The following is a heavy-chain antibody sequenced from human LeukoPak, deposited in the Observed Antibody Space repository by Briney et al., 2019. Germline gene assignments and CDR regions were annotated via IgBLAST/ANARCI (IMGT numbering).Heavy chain of an antibody. V-gene: IGHV4-31*03. J-gene: IGHJ4*02. CDR2: IYYSGST. Sequence: SQTLSLTCTVSGGSISSGGYYWTWIRQHQGKGLEWIGYIYYSGSTYYNPSLKSRVTISIDTSKNQFSLRLSSVTAADTAVYYCARRGFGEFFDYWGQGTLVTVSS. CDR3: ARRGFGEFFDY. CDR1: GGSISSGGYY. D-gene: IGHD3-10*01.